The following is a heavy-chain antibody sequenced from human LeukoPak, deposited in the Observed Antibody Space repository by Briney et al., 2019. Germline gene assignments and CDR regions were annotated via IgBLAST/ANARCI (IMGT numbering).Heavy chain of an antibody. Sequence: GGSLRLSCAASGFTFSSYAMSWVRQAPGKGLEWVSAISGSGGSTYYADSVKGRFTISRDNAKNSLYLQMNSLRAEDTAVYYCARDESTPSPNYDFWSGYLGDAFDIWGQGTMVTVSS. CDR2: ISGSGGST. J-gene: IGHJ3*02. D-gene: IGHD3-3*01. V-gene: IGHV3-23*01. CDR1: GFTFSSYA. CDR3: ARDESTPSPNYDFWSGYLGDAFDI.